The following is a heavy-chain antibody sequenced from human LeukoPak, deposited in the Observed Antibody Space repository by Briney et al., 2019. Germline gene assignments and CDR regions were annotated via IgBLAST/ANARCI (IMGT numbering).Heavy chain of an antibody. CDR1: GYSFTGYY. CDR2: INPNSGGT. V-gene: IGHV1-2*06. J-gene: IGHJ6*02. CDR3: ASEPILLGAGYYYYYGKDV. Sequence: ASVKVSCKASGYSFTGYYMHWVRQAPGQGLEWMGRINPNSGGTNYAQKFQGRVTMTRDTSISTAYMELSRLRSDDTAVYYCASEPILLGAGYYYYYGKDVWGQGTTVTVSS. D-gene: IGHD1-26*01.